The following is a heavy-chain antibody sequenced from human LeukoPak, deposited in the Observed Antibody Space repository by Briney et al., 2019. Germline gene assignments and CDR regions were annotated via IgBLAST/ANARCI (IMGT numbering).Heavy chain of an antibody. J-gene: IGHJ3*02. CDR3: ARVHLNWEAARGSGAFDI. Sequence: SETLSLTCTVSGGSISSSSYYWGWIRQPAGKGLEWIGRIYTSGSTNYNPSLKSRVTMSVDTSKNQFSLKLSSVTAADTAVYYCARVHLNWEAARGSGAFDIWGQGTMVTVSS. V-gene: IGHV4-61*02. D-gene: IGHD1-26*01. CDR1: GGSISSSSYY. CDR2: IYTSGST.